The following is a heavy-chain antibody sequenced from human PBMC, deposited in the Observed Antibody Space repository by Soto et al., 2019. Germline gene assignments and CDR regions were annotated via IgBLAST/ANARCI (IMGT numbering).Heavy chain of an antibody. D-gene: IGHD6-6*01. Sequence: QVQLVESGGGVVQPGRSLRLSCAASGFTFSSYGMHWVRQAPGKGLEWVAVISYDGSNKYYADSVKGRFTISRDNSKNTLYLQMNSLRAEDTAVYYCAKDRSYMRYSSSSGGKGPFDYWGQGTLVTVSS. CDR3: AKDRSYMRYSSSSGGKGPFDY. CDR2: ISYDGSNK. CDR1: GFTFSSYG. V-gene: IGHV3-30*18. J-gene: IGHJ4*02.